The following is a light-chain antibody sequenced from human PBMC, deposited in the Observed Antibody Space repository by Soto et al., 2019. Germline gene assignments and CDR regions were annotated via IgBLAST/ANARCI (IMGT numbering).Light chain of an antibody. J-gene: IGKJ1*01. Sequence: EIVMTQSPATLSVSPGERATLSCRASQSVSSNLAWYQQKPGQAPRLLIYGASTSATGITARFSGSGSGTEFTLTISSLQSQDFAVYYCQQYNNWPGTFGQGTKVEIK. CDR2: GAS. CDR1: QSVSSN. CDR3: QQYNNWPGT. V-gene: IGKV3-15*01.